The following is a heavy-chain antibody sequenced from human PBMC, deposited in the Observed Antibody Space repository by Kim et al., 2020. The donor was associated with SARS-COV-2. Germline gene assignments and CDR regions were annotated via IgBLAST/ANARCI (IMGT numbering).Heavy chain of an antibody. V-gene: IGHV1-69*13. J-gene: IGHJ6*02. CDR1: GGTFSSYA. CDR2: IIPIFGTA. CDR3: ARADIVVVPAAPNFYYYYYGMAV. D-gene: IGHD2-2*01. Sequence: SVKVSCKASGGTFSSYAISWVRQAPGQGLEWMGGIIPIFGTANYAQKFQGRVTITADESTSTAYMELSSLRSEDTAVYYCARADIVVVPAAPNFYYYYYGMAVWGQGTTVTVSS.